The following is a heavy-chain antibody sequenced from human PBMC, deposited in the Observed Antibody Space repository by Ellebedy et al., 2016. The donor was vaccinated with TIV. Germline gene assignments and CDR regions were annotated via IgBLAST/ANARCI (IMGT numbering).Heavy chain of an antibody. CDR1: GFTFSSYD. J-gene: IGHJ4*02. CDR3: ARAAYDLGALDY. CDR2: IGTAGDT. D-gene: IGHD4/OR15-4a*01. Sequence: GESLKISXAASGFTFSSYDMHWVRQATGKGLKWVSAIGTAGDTYYPGSVKGRFTISRENAKNSLYLQMNSLRAGDTAVYYCARAAYDLGALDYWGQGTLVTVSS. V-gene: IGHV3-13*04.